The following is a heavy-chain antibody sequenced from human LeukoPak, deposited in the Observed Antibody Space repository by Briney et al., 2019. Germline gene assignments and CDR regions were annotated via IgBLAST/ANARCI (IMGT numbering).Heavy chain of an antibody. V-gene: IGHV3-30*03. D-gene: IGHD3-10*01. Sequence: GGPLRLSCAASGFTFSDYVMHWVRQAPGKGLEWVTMISYDGTRQYYADSVQGRFTMSRDNSKNMLFLQMNSLRADDTALYYCARDDYGSRSHQDGIEYWGQGTVVTASS. CDR3: ARDDYGSRSHQDGIEY. CDR2: ISYDGTRQ. CDR1: GFTFSDYV. J-gene: IGHJ4*02.